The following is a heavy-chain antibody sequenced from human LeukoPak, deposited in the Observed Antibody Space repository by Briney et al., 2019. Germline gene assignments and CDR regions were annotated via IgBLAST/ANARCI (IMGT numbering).Heavy chain of an antibody. J-gene: IGHJ5*02. CDR3: AGDGYDFTARPS. Sequence: GGSLRLSCAASGFTFSDYYMSWIRQAPGKGLEWVSYISSGGSTIYHADSVKGRFTVSRDNAKNSLYLQMNSLRAEDTAVYYCAGDGYDFTARPSWGQGTLVTVSS. D-gene: IGHD3/OR15-3a*01. CDR2: ISSGGSTI. V-gene: IGHV3-11*04. CDR1: GFTFSDYY.